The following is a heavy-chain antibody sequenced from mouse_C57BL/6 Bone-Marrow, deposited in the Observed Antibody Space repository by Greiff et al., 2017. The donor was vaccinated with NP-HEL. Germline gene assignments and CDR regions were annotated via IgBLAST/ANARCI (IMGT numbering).Heavy chain of an antibody. D-gene: IGHD2-4*01. V-gene: IGHV5-9-1*02. Sequence: DVKLVESGEGLVKPGGSLKLSCAASGFTFSSYAMSWVRQTPEKRLEWVAYISSGGDYIYYADTVKGRFPISRDNARTTLYLQMSSLKSEDTAMYYCTRPYYDYGAWFAYGGQGTLVTVAA. CDR1: GFTFSSYA. CDR2: ISSGGDYI. CDR3: TRPYYDYGAWFAY. J-gene: IGHJ3*01.